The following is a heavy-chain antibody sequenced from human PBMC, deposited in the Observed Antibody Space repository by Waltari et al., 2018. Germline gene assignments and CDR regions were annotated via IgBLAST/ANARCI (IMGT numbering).Heavy chain of an antibody. CDR1: GFTFGRCG. J-gene: IGHJ4*02. Sequence: QVQLVESGGGVVQPGGSLRLSCAASGFTFGRCGMHWVRQAPGKGLEWGAVIWYYGTDKFYADSVKGRFTISRDNANVYLEMNSLRGEDTAVYYCARDAVARDSSVYFDFWGQGTLVTVSS. D-gene: IGHD3-22*01. CDR3: ARDAVARDSSVYFDF. CDR2: IWYYGTDK. V-gene: IGHV3-33*01.